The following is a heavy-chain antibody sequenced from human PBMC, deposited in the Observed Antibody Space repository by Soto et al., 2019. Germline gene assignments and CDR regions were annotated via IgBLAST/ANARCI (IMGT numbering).Heavy chain of an antibody. CDR3: ARDPVDIVGFDY. CDR2: IYYSGST. V-gene: IGHV4-59*01. J-gene: IGHJ4*02. CDR1: GGSISSYY. Sequence: KTSETLSLTCTVSGGSISSYYWSWIRQPPGKGLEWIGYIYYSGSTNYNPSLKSRVTISVDTSKNQFSLKLGSVTAADTAVYYCARDPVDIVGFDYWGQGTLVTVSS. D-gene: IGHD5-12*01.